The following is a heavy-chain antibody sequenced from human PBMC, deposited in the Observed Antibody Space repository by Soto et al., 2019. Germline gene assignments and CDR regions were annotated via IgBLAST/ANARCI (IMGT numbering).Heavy chain of an antibody. CDR2: ISGSGGST. Sequence: EVQLLESGGGLVQPGGSLRLSCAASGFTFSSYAMSWVRQAPGKGLEWVSAISGSGGSTYNADSVKGRFTISRDNSKNTLYLQMNSLRAEDTAVYYCAKDRGGIVVVVAATHDYWGQGTLVTVSS. J-gene: IGHJ4*02. V-gene: IGHV3-23*01. CDR1: GFTFSSYA. D-gene: IGHD2-15*01. CDR3: AKDRGGIVVVVAATHDY.